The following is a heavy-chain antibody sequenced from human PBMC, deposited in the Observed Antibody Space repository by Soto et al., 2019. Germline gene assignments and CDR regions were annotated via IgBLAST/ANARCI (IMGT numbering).Heavy chain of an antibody. V-gene: IGHV3-74*01. Sequence: EVQLVESGGGLVQPGWSLRLSCEASGFSFSSHWMHWVRQAPGKGLVWVSRIYTDGSRADYADSVKGRFTISRDNAKNTAYLQLNGLGAEDTAVYYCARGARNYYYFDYWGQGTLVTVSS. CDR2: IYTDGSRA. D-gene: IGHD1-7*01. CDR1: GFSFSSHW. CDR3: ARGARNYYYFDY. J-gene: IGHJ4*02.